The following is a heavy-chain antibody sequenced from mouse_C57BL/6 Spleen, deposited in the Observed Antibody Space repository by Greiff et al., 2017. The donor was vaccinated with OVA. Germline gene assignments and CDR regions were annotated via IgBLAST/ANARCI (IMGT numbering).Heavy chain of an antibody. D-gene: IGHD1-1*01. CDR2: ISYDGSN. CDR3: ARAIITTVVVDY. J-gene: IGHJ2*01. Sequence: EVQRVESGPGLVKPSQSLSLTCSVTGYSITSGYYWNWIRQFPGNKLEWMGYISYDGSNNYNPSLKNRISITRDTSKNQFFLKLNSVTTEDTATYYCARAIITTVVVDYWGQGTTLTVSS. CDR1: GYSITSGYY. V-gene: IGHV3-6*01.